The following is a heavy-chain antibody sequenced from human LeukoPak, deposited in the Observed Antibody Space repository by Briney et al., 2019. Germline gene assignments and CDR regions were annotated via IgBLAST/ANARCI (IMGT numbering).Heavy chain of an antibody. CDR3: ARRPAGSAGL. CDR1: GFSFSAYY. CDR2: ISSTGNTT. D-gene: IGHD6-13*01. Sequence: GGSLRLSCAASGFSFSAYYMTWIRQAPGRGLEWVSYISSTGNTTYYADSVKGRFTISRDNTKNLVFLQMNSLRVDDTALYFCARRPAGSAGLWGQGTLVTVSS. J-gene: IGHJ4*02. V-gene: IGHV3-11*01.